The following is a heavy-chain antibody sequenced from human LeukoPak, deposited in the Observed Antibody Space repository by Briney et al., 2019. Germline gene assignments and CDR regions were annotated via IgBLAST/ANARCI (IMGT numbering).Heavy chain of an antibody. CDR2: IYHSGST. CDR3: ARGPIVGAENNAFDI. Sequence: PSVTLSLTCTVSGYSISSGYYWGWIRQPPGKGLEWIGSIYHSGSTYYNPSLKSRVTISVDTSKNQFSLKLSSVTAADTAVYYCARGPIVGAENNAFDIWGQGTMVTVSS. V-gene: IGHV4-38-2*02. D-gene: IGHD1-26*01. J-gene: IGHJ3*02. CDR1: GYSISSGYY.